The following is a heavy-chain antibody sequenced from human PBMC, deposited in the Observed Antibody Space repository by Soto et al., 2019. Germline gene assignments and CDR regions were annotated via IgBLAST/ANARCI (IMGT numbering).Heavy chain of an antibody. CDR2: IYHSGST. CDR1: GGSISSGGYS. V-gene: IGHV4-30-2*01. Sequence: QLQLQESGSGLVKPSQTLSLTCAVSGGSISSGGYSWSWIRQPPGKGLEWIGYIYHSGSTYYNPSLKSRVTLSVDRSKNQFSLKLSSVTAADTAVYYCARVNYDYVWGSYRPYGMDVWGQGTTVTVSS. CDR3: ARVNYDYVWGSYRPYGMDV. J-gene: IGHJ6*02. D-gene: IGHD3-16*02.